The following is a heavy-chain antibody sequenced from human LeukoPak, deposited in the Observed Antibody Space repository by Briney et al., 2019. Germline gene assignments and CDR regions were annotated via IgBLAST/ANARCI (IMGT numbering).Heavy chain of an antibody. CDR1: GGSISSYY. Sequence: SETLSLTCTVSGGSISSYYWSWIRQPPGKGLEWIGYIYYSGSTNYNPSLKSRVTISVDTSKNQFSLKLSSVTAAGTAVYYCARAIGSGWWQYYFDYWGQGTLVTVSS. CDR3: ARAIGSGWWQYYFDY. CDR2: IYYSGST. D-gene: IGHD6-19*01. J-gene: IGHJ4*02. V-gene: IGHV4-59*01.